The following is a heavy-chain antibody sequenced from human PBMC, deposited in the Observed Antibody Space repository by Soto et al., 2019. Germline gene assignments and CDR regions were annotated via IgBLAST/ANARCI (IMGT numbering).Heavy chain of an antibody. V-gene: IGHV1-2*02. D-gene: IGHD1-26*01. CDR2: INPKSGGT. J-gene: IGHJ4*02. Sequence: SVKVTCQATGYTFPVYYMHWVRQAPVQGLEWMGWINPKSGGTMYPQKFQGRVTMTWDTSISTAYMALTRLRSDDTAVYYCARELANGGGSAGFDYWGQGTLVTVSS. CDR1: GYTFPVYY. CDR3: ARELANGGGSAGFDY.